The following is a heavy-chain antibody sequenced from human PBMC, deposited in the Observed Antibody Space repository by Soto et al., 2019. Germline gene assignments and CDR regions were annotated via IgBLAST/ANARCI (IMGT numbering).Heavy chain of an antibody. CDR1: GGTFSSYT. V-gene: IGHV1-69*08. CDR3: ARGYCSTGTCYGYYGMDV. Sequence: QVQLVQSGAEVKKPGSSVKVSCKASGGTFSSYTIAWVRQAPGQGIEWMGRIIPILGETNYAQKFQRRVTITADRSPSAAYMELSSLRSEDTAVYFCARGYCSTGTCYGYYGMDVWGQGTTGTVSS. J-gene: IGHJ6*02. CDR2: IIPILGET. D-gene: IGHD2-2*01.